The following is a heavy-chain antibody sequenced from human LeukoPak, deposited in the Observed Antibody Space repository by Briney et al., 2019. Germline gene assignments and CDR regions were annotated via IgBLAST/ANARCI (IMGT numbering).Heavy chain of an antibody. CDR3: ASEGGEAFDI. V-gene: IGHV4-59*01. CDR2: IYYSGNT. CDR1: GGSISTYH. J-gene: IGHJ3*02. Sequence: SQTLSLTCTVSGGSISTYHWSWIRQPPGKGLEWIGYIYYSGNTNCNPSLKSRVTISVDTSKNQFSLSLSSVTAADTAVYYCASEGGEAFDIWGQGTMVTVSS. D-gene: IGHD3-10*01.